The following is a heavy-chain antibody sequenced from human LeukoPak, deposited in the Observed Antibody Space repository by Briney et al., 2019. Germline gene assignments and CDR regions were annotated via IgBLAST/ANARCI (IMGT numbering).Heavy chain of an antibody. V-gene: IGHV4-39*07. CDR2: IYYSGST. CDR3: ARGYCSGGSCYSYYYYNYMDV. D-gene: IGHD2-15*01. CDR1: GGSISTSGYY. J-gene: IGHJ6*03. Sequence: SETLSLTCTVSGGSISTSGYYWGWIRQPPGKGLEWIGSIYYSGSTYYNPSLKSRVTISADTSKNQFSLKLSSVTAADTAVYYCARGYCSGGSCYSYYYYNYMDVWGKGTTVTVSS.